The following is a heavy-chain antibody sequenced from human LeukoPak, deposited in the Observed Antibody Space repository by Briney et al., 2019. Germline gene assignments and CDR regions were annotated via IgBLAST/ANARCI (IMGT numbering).Heavy chain of an antibody. V-gene: IGHV3-23*01. D-gene: IGHD3-3*01. CDR1: GFTFSSYA. CDR3: AKIGDDYDFWSGQYDFDY. J-gene: IGHJ4*02. Sequence: GGSLGLSCAASGFTFSSYAMSWVRQAPGKGLEWVSAISGSGGSTYYADSVKGRFTISRDNSKNTLYLQMNSLRAEDTAVYYCAKIGDDYDFWSGQYDFDYWGQGTLVTVSS. CDR2: ISGSGGST.